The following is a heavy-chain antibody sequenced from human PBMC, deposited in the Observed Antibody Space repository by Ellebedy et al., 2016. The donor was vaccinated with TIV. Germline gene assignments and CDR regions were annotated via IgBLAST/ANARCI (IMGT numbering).Heavy chain of an antibody. J-gene: IGHJ4*02. Sequence: GESVKISXAASGFTFSSFSMAWVRHAPGKGLEWLSYISSGSDSIFYADSVRGRFTVSRDNARNSLYLQMKSLRADDVAVYYCGRDVPSDYWGQGTLVTVSS. V-gene: IGHV3-48*04. CDR2: ISSGSDSI. CDR3: GRDVPSDY. CDR1: GFTFSSFS.